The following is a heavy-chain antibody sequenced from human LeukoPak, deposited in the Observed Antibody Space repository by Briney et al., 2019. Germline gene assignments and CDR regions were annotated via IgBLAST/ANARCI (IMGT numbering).Heavy chain of an antibody. CDR1: GGSISSYY. CDR2: IYTSGST. Sequence: PSETLSLTCTVSGGSISSYYWSWIRQPAGKGLEWIGRIYTSGSTNYNPSLKSRVTISVDKSKNQFSLKLSSVTAADTAVYYCAGLYDSSGYYADYWGQGTLVTVSS. CDR3: AGLYDSSGYYADY. D-gene: IGHD3-22*01. V-gene: IGHV4-4*07. J-gene: IGHJ4*02.